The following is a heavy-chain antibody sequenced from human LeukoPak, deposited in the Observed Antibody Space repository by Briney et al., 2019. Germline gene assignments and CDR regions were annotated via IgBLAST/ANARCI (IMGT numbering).Heavy chain of an antibody. CDR3: ARGVDYYENSGTIGY. CDR1: GFTFSDYG. V-gene: IGHV3-33*01. D-gene: IGHD3-22*01. Sequence: PGGSLRLSCTASGFTFSDYGMHWVRQPPGKGLDWVAIIWYDGSNKTYEDSVKGRFTISRDNSKNTLYLKMNSLGAEDTAVYYCARGVDYYENSGTIGYWGQGTLVTVSS. J-gene: IGHJ4*02. CDR2: IWYDGSNK.